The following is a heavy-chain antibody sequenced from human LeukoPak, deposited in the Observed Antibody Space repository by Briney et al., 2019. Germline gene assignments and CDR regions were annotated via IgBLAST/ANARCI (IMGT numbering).Heavy chain of an antibody. V-gene: IGHV3-30*18. D-gene: IGHD2-15*01. J-gene: IGHJ4*02. CDR1: GFTFSSYG. CDR3: AKDSPYCSGGSCFNDY. CDR2: ISYDGSNK. Sequence: TGGSLRLSCAASGFTFSSYGMHWVRQAPGKGLEWVAVISYDGSNKYYADSVKGRFTISRDNSKNTLYLQMNSLRAEDTAVYYCAKDSPYCSGGSCFNDYWGQGTLVTVSS.